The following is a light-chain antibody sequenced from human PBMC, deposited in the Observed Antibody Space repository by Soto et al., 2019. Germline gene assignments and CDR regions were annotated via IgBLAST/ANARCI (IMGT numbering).Light chain of an antibody. CDR1: SSDIGSYDH. CDR3: ISYTDRQSYL. J-gene: IGLJ1*01. V-gene: IGLV2-14*03. Sequence: QSVRTQPASVSGSPGQSITISCSGPSSDIGSYDHVAWYQQFPGKSPKLIIYAVSDRPSGVSDRFSGSKSGISASLTISGLQTEDEADYYCISYTDRQSYLFGTGTKVTVL. CDR2: AVS.